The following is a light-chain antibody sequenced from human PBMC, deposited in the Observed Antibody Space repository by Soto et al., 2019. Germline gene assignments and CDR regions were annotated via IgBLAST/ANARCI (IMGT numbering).Light chain of an antibody. V-gene: IGKV3-20*01. CDR1: QSVSSSY. CDR2: GPS. Sequence: EIVLTQSPGTLSLSPGERATLSCRASQSVSSSYLAWYQQKPGQAPRLLIYGPSSRATGITDRFSGSGSGTDFTLTISRLEPADFAVYYCQQYGSSPDTFGQGTKLEIK. CDR3: QQYGSSPDT. J-gene: IGKJ2*01.